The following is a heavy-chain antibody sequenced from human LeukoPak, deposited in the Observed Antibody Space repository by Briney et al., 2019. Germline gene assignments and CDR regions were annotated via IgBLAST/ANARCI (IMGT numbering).Heavy chain of an antibody. J-gene: IGHJ4*02. D-gene: IGHD6-13*01. V-gene: IGHV4-59*08. CDR1: GGSISSYY. CDR2: IYYSGST. CDR3: ARRGRAAAANFDY. Sequence: SETLSLTCTVSGGSISSYYWSWIRQPPGKGLEWIGYIYYSGSTNYNPSLKSRVTISVDTSKNQFSLKLNSVTAADTAVYYCARRGRAAAANFDYWGRGTLVTVSS.